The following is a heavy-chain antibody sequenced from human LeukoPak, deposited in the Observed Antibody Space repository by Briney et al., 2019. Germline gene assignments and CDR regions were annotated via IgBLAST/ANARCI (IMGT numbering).Heavy chain of an antibody. J-gene: IGHJ3*02. Sequence: ASVKVSSKASRYTFTSYGISWVRQAPGQGLEWMGWISAYNGNTNYAQKFQERVTITRDMSTSTAYMELSSLRSEDTAVYYCAAAKYYYDSLDIWGQGTMVTVSS. CDR2: ISAYNGNT. CDR1: RYTFTSYG. V-gene: IGHV1-18*01. CDR3: AAAKYYYDSLDI. D-gene: IGHD3-22*01.